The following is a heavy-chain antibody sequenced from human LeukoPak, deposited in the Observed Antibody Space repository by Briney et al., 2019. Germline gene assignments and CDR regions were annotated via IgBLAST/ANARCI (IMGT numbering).Heavy chain of an antibody. Sequence: SETLSLTCTVSGGSISSGDYYWSWIRQPPGKGLEWIGYIYYSGSTYYNPSLKSRVTISVDTSKNQFSLKLSSVTAADTAVYYCARVPGYGSGSYSFDYWGQGTLVTVSS. J-gene: IGHJ4*02. V-gene: IGHV4-31*03. CDR3: ARVPGYGSGSYSFDY. CDR2: IYYSGST. CDR1: GGSISSGDYY. D-gene: IGHD3-10*01.